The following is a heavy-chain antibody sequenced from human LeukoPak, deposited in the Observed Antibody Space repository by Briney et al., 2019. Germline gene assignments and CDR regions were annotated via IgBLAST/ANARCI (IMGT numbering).Heavy chain of an antibody. J-gene: IGHJ5*02. D-gene: IGHD4-17*01. V-gene: IGHV4-39*07. CDR3: ARALQEAVKLNDYGDLRRVYNWFDP. CDR2: IYYSGST. CDR1: GGSISSSTYY. Sequence: SETLSLTCSVSGGSISSSTYYWGWIRQPPGKGLEWIGTIYYSGSTCYNPSLKSRVTISVDTSKNKFSLKLSSVTAADTAVYYCARALQEAVKLNDYGDLRRVYNWFDPWGQGTLVTVSS.